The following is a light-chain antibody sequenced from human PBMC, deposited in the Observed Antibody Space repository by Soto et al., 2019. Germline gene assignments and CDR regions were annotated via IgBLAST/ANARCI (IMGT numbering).Light chain of an antibody. CDR1: SSDIGASTF. Sequence: QSALTQPASVSDSPGQSITISCTGTSSDIGASTFVSWYQQHPGKAPKLLIYEVSNRPSGISNRFSGSKSANTASLTISGLQAEDEADYYCSSARRDNTWVFGGGTKLTVL. J-gene: IGLJ3*02. V-gene: IGLV2-14*03. CDR3: SSARRDNTWV. CDR2: EVS.